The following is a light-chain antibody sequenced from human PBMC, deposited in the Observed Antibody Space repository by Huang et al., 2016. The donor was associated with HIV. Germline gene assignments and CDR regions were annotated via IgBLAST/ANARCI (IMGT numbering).Light chain of an antibody. J-gene: IGKJ3*01. CDR2: DAA. Sequence: DIQMTQSPSSLSASIGDRVTITCRASRHIYSYLNWYQHRPGKAPKLLIYDAANLEVGGPSRFSGSGSGRNFTLIISSLQPEDFATYYCQQYDSLPRTFGHGTKV. V-gene: IGKV1-33*01. CDR1: RHIYSY. CDR3: QQYDSLPRT.